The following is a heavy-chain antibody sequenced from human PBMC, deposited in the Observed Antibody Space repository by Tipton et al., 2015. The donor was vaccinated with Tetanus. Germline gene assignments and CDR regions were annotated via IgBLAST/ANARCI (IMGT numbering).Heavy chain of an antibody. CDR1: GFTFSNHE. CDR3: ARDTGTSMGQDGFDI. D-gene: IGHD2-8*02. J-gene: IGHJ3*02. Sequence: SLRLSCAASGFTFSNHEMSWVRQAPGKGLEWVSYISSSGDAIYYADSVKGRFTTSRDNAKNSLYLQMSSLRAEDTAIYYCARDTGTSMGQDGFDIRGQGTMVTVSS. CDR2: ISSSGDAI. V-gene: IGHV3-48*03.